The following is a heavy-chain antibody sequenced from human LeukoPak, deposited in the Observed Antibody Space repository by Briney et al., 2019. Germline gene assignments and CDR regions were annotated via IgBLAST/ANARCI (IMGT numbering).Heavy chain of an antibody. CDR1: GGSISSYY. J-gene: IGHJ3*02. Sequence: SETLSLTCTVSGGSISSYYWSWIRQPPGKGLEWIGYIYYSGSTNYNPSLKSRVTISVDTSKNQFSLKLSSVTAADTAVYYCAREVRNGDWYPSPIRAFDIWGQGTMVTVSS. CDR2: IYYSGST. CDR3: AREVRNGDWYPSPIRAFDI. D-gene: IGHD3/OR15-3a*01. V-gene: IGHV4-59*12.